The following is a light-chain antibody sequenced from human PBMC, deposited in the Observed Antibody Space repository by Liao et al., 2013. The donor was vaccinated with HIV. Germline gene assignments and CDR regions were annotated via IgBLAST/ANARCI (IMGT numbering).Light chain of an antibody. J-gene: IGLJ1*01. CDR3: QTWDRDSACYV. CDR2: ENN. Sequence: SYELTQPPSLSVSPGQTATITCSGDDLGNHFVCWFQQRPGQSPRLVIYENNQRPSEIPERFSGSNSGNTATLTISGTQAMDEADYYCQTWDRDSACYVFGTGTKVTVL. CDR1: DLGNHF. V-gene: IGLV3-1*01.